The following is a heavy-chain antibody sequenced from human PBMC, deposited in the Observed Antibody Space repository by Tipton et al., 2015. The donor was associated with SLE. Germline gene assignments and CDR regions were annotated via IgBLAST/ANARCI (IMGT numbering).Heavy chain of an antibody. CDR1: GGSISSYY. Sequence: TLSLTCTVSGGSISSYYWSWIRQPPGKGLEWIGYIYYSGSTNYNPSLKSRVTISVDTSKNQFSLKLSSVTAADTAVYYCATAGNEFGSSSGFDYWGQGTLVTVSS. CDR2: IYYSGST. J-gene: IGHJ4*02. V-gene: IGHV4-59*01. D-gene: IGHD6-6*01. CDR3: ATAGNEFGSSSGFDY.